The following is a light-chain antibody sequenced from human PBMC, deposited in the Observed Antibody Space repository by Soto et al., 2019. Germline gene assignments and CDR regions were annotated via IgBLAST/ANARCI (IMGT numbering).Light chain of an antibody. J-gene: IGKJ2*01. CDR1: QSVSSN. V-gene: IGKV3-15*01. CDR3: QQYNNWPPRYT. Sequence: EIVMTQSPATLSVSPGERATLSCRASQSVSSNLAWYQQKPGQAPRLLIYGASTRATGIPARFSGSGSGTDFTLTISSLQSEEFAVYYCQQYNNWPPRYTCGQGTKLE. CDR2: GAS.